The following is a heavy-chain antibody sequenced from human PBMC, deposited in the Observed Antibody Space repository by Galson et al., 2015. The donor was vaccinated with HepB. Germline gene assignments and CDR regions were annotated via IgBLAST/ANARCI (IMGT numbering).Heavy chain of an antibody. CDR1: GGTFSSYT. V-gene: IGHV1-69*02. J-gene: IGHJ4*02. CDR3: ASPRPEGTAMANEFDY. D-gene: IGHD5-18*01. CDR2: IIPILGIA. Sequence: SVKVSCKASGGTFSSYTISWVRQAPGQGLEWMGRIIPILGIANYAQKFQGRVTITADKSTSTAYMELSSLRSEDTAVYYCASPRPEGTAMANEFDYWGQGTLVTVSS.